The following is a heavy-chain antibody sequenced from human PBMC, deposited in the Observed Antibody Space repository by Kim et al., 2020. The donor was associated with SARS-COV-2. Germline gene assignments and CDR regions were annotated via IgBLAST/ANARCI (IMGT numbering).Heavy chain of an antibody. CDR3: ARDGSSWYEGYYYYYYGMDV. V-gene: IGHV3-48*02. D-gene: IGHD6-13*01. J-gene: IGHJ6*02. Sequence: FTISRDNAKNSLYLQMNSLRDEDTAVYYCARDGSSWYEGYYYYYYGMDVWGQGTTVTVSS.